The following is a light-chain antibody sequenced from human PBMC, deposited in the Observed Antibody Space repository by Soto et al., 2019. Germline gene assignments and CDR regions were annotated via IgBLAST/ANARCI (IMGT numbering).Light chain of an antibody. Sequence: DIQMTHSPSSLSASVGDRVTITCQASQDINKNLIWYQQKPGKAPKLLIYDASTRATGVPTRFSGSRSGAEFTLTINSLQSEDFTVYYCQPYNNWPLTFGGGTTVDIK. CDR3: QPYNNWPLT. V-gene: IGKV1-33*01. CDR2: DAS. CDR1: QDINKN. J-gene: IGKJ4*01.